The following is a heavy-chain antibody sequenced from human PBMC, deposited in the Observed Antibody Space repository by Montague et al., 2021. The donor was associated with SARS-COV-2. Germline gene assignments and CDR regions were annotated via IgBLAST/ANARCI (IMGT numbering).Heavy chain of an antibody. CDR2: IYYSGST. D-gene: IGHD5-24*01. J-gene: IGHJ4*02. CDR1: GGSLGTSGYY. Sequence: SETLSLTCTVSGGSLGTSGYYWGWIRQPPGKGLEWIGSIYYSGSTHYNPSLKSRATVSVDTSNNQFFLKLSSVTAADTAVYYCARGLDGYNWGYWGQGTLVTVSS. V-gene: IGHV4-39*01. CDR3: ARGLDGYNWGY.